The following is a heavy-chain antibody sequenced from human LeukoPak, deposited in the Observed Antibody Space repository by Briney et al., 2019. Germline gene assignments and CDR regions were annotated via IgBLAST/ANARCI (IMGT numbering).Heavy chain of an antibody. J-gene: IGHJ4*02. D-gene: IGHD3-22*01. V-gene: IGHV5-51*01. CDR1: GYSFTSYW. CDR3: ARRTTMMDLDY. CDR2: IYPGDSDT. Sequence: GESLKISCKGSGYSFTSYWIGWVRQMPGKGLEWMGIIYPGDSDTRYSPSFQGQVTISADKSISTAYLQWSSLRDSDTAMYYCARRTTMMDLDYWGQGTLVTVSS.